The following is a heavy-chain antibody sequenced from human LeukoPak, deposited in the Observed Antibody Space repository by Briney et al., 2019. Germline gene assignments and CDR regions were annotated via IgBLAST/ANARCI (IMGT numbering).Heavy chain of an antibody. D-gene: IGHD3-22*01. V-gene: IGHV3-11*04. CDR3: AKDPTYYYDSSGYRTQYYFDY. CDR1: GFTFSDYY. J-gene: IGHJ4*02. CDR2: ISSSGSTI. Sequence: PGGSLRLSCADSGFTFSDYYMSWIRQAPGKGLEWVSYISSSGSTIYYADSVKGRFTISRDNSKNTLYLQMNSLRAEDTAVYYCAKDPTYYYDSSGYRTQYYFDYWGQGTLVTVSS.